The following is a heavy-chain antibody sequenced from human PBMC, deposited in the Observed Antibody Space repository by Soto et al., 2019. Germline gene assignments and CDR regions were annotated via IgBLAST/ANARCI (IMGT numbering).Heavy chain of an antibody. Sequence: QVQLQQWGAGLLKPSETLSLTCAVYGGSCSGYDWSWIRQPPGKGLGWLGEINHSGSTNYNPSLNRRVTISVDTHKSQFSEKLGSVSAADAVLYYCARSSWFGEDHWGQGTLVTRS. CDR3: ARSSWFGEDH. CDR2: INHSGST. D-gene: IGHD3-10*01. CDR1: GGSCSGYD. J-gene: IGHJ4*02. V-gene: IGHV4-34*01.